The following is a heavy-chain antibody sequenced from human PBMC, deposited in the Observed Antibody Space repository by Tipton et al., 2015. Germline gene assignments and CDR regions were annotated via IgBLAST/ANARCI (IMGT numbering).Heavy chain of an antibody. D-gene: IGHD3-3*01. CDR1: GFPFESYN. Sequence: SLRLSCVASGFPFESYNMNWVRQTPGKGLEWMSHMSATGSTTHYADSVKGRFTISRDNGKGSLYLQMNNLRDNDTAVYYCARDKAAIFGVGLPFDPWGQGTLVTVSS. CDR2: MSATGSTT. V-gene: IGHV3-48*03. CDR3: ARDKAAIFGVGLPFDP. J-gene: IGHJ5*02.